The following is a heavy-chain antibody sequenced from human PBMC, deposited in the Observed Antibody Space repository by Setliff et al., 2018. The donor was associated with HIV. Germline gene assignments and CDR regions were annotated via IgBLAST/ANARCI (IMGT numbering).Heavy chain of an antibody. CDR3: TIDYGDYEGWFDP. Sequence: SVKVSCKASGVTFSNCSISWVRQAPGQGLEWMGGIIPMYGPAHYAQKFQGRVTITADESTTTAYMELNSLTSEDTAVYYCTIDYGDYEGWFDPWGQGTLVTVSS. D-gene: IGHD4-17*01. V-gene: IGHV1-69*13. CDR1: GVTFSNCS. CDR2: IIPMYGPA. J-gene: IGHJ5*02.